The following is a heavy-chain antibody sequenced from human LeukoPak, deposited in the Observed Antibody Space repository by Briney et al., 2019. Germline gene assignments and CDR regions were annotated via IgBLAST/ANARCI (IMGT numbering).Heavy chain of an antibody. CDR3: AKGTRLRQWLTSYYYYYGMDV. J-gene: IGHJ6*02. D-gene: IGHD6-19*01. CDR2: ISWNSGSI. Sequence: PGGSLRLSCAASGFTFDDYAMHWVRQAPGKGLEWVSGISWNSGSIGYADSVKGRFTISRDNAKNSLYPQMNSLRAEDTALYYCAKGTRLRQWLTSYYYYYGMDVWGQGTTVTVSS. CDR1: GFTFDDYA. V-gene: IGHV3-9*01.